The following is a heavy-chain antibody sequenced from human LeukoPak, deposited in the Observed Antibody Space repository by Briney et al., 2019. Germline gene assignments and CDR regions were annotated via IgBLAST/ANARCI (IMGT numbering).Heavy chain of an antibody. J-gene: IGHJ4*02. D-gene: IGHD3-22*01. Sequence: PGGSLRLSCAASGFTFSSYAMHWVRQAPGKGLEWVVVISYDGSNKYYADSVKGRFTISRDNSKNTLHLQMNSLRAEDTAVYYCARVRDYYDSSGYWDYWGQGTLVTVSS. V-gene: IGHV3-30-3*01. CDR3: ARVRDYYDSSGYWDY. CDR2: ISYDGSNK. CDR1: GFTFSSYA.